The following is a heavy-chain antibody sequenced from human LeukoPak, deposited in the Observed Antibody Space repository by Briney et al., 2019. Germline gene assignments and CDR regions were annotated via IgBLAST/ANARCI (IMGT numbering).Heavy chain of an antibody. CDR3: ARVEVVGATTFDY. Sequence: SETLSLTCAVYGGSFSGYYWSWIRQPPGKGLEGMGEINHSGSTNYNPSLKSRVTISVDTSKNQFSLKLSSVTAADTAVYYCARVEVVGATTFDYWGQGTLVTVSS. D-gene: IGHD1-26*01. CDR2: INHSGST. J-gene: IGHJ4*02. CDR1: GGSFSGYY. V-gene: IGHV4-34*01.